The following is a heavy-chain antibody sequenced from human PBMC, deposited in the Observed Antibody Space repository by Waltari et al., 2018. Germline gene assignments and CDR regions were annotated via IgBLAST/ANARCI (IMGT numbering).Heavy chain of an antibody. Sequence: QVQLVQSGAEVKKSGASVKVSCKASGNTFTSYYVHWVRQAPGQGLEWMGLINPKGGTTTYAQQFQGRVTMTGDTSTSRVYMELSSLRSEDTAVYYCAIYSSGWYPWGQGTLVTVSS. D-gene: IGHD6-19*01. V-gene: IGHV1-46*01. CDR2: INPKGGTT. J-gene: IGHJ5*02. CDR1: GNTFTSYY. CDR3: AIYSSGWYP.